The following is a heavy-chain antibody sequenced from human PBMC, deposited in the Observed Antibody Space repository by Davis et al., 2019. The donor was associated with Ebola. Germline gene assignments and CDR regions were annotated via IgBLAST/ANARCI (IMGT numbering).Heavy chain of an antibody. D-gene: IGHD3/OR15-3a*01. J-gene: IGHJ6*02. CDR1: GGTLAYFS. CDR3: AISDYTFWTGYSNYYGMDV. Sequence: ASVKVSCKVSGGTLAYFSIHWVRQAPGKGLEWMGGSDPKDGETLYAQKFQGRVTMTADISTDTAYMELSSLRSEDTAVYYCAISDYTFWTGYSNYYGMDVWGQGTTVTVSS. V-gene: IGHV1-24*01. CDR2: SDPKDGET.